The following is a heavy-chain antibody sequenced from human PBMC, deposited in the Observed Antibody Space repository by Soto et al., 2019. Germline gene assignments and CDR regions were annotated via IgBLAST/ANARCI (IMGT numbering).Heavy chain of an antibody. CDR1: GFTFSSYW. Sequence: EVHLEESGGGLVQPGGSLRLSCAASGFTFSSYWMNWVRQAPGKGLEWVANINQDGSEYNDVASVKGRFTISRDNDKKSIFLQMNALRVEDSAVYFWAGTGARHHDFLDYWGQGILVSVSS. CDR2: INQDGSEY. V-gene: IGHV3-7*01. D-gene: IGHD1-1*01. CDR3: AGTGARHHDFLDY. J-gene: IGHJ4*02.